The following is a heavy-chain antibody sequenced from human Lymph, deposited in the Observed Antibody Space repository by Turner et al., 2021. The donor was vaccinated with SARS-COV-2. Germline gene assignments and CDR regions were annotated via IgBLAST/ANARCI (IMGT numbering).Heavy chain of an antibody. D-gene: IGHD2-21*02. CDR2: IYYSGNT. Sequence: QLQLQESGPGLVKPSETLSLTCTVSGGSISCSSYYWGWIRQPPGKGLEWIGIIYYSGNTYYNPSLKSRVTISVDTSKNQFSLELSSVTAADTAVYYCARQRLTRYGMDVWGQGTTVTVSS. V-gene: IGHV4-39*01. CDR3: ARQRLTRYGMDV. CDR1: GGSISCSSYY. J-gene: IGHJ6*02.